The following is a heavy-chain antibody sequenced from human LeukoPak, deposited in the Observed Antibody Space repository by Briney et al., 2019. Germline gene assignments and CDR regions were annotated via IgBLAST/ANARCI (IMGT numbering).Heavy chain of an antibody. CDR1: GFTFSSYA. CDR3: ARDLRRHYYDSSGYLFDY. CDR2: IKQDGSEK. D-gene: IGHD3-22*01. V-gene: IGHV3-7*01. J-gene: IGHJ4*02. Sequence: QPGGSLRLSCAASGFTFSSYAMSWVRQAPGKGLEWVANIKQDGSEKYYVDSVKGRFTISRDNAKNSLYLQMNSLRAEDTAVYYCARDLRRHYYDSSGYLFDYWGQGTLVTVSS.